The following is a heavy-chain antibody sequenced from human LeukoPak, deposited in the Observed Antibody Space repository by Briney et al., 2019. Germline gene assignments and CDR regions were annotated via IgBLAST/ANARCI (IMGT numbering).Heavy chain of an antibody. D-gene: IGHD5-12*01. CDR2: IKQDGSEK. Sequence: GGSLSLSCAASGFTFSSYWMSWVRQAPGKGLEWVANIKQDGSEKYYVDSVKGRFTISRDNAKNSLYLQMNSLGAEDTAVYYCATGGGYDLTPYYYYGMDVWGQGTTVTVSS. J-gene: IGHJ6*02. CDR3: ATGGGYDLTPYYYYGMDV. CDR1: GFTFSSYW. V-gene: IGHV3-7*01.